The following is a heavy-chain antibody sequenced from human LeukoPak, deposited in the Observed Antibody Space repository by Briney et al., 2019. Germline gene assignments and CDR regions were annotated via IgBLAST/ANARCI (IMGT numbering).Heavy chain of an antibody. D-gene: IGHD3-22*01. J-gene: IGHJ3*02. CDR3: ARGAPDYYDSSGYYRQNDAFDI. CDR1: SDSFSRRTSY. V-gene: IGHV4-39*07. CDR2: IYHSGST. Sequence: PSETLSLTCTASSDSFSRRTSYWGWLRQPPGKGLEWIGSIYHSGSTDYNPSLKSRVTISIDTSKNQFSLKLSSVTAAETAVYYCARGAPDYYDSSGYYRQNDAFDIWGQGTMVTVSS.